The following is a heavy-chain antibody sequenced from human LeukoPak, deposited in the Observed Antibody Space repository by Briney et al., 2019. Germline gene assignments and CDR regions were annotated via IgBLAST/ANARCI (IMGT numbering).Heavy chain of an antibody. CDR1: GFTFSSYA. D-gene: IGHD2-2*02. CDR3: AKGMLGYCSSTGCYSAFDI. J-gene: IGHJ3*02. V-gene: IGHV3-23*01. CDR2: ISGSGGST. Sequence: GGSLRLSCAASGFTFSSYAMSWVRQAPGKGPEWVSGISGSGGSTYYADSVKGRFTISRDNSKNTLYLQMNSLRAEDTAVYYCAKGMLGYCSSTGCYSAFDIWGQGTMVTVSS.